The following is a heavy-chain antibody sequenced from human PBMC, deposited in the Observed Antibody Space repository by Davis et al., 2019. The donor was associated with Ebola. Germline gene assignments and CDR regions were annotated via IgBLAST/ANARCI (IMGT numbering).Heavy chain of an antibody. CDR2: IYYTGSA. CDR1: GVAISRHY. D-gene: IGHD3-10*01. J-gene: IGHJ4*02. CDR3: SERGSSV. Sequence: PSETLSPTCTVSGVAISRHYWSWIRQPPGKRLEWIGSIYYTGSAYYNSPLASRATISVDTSKNQSSLKLTSVTAADTAMYYCSERGSSVWGQGALVTVSS. V-gene: IGHV4-59*03.